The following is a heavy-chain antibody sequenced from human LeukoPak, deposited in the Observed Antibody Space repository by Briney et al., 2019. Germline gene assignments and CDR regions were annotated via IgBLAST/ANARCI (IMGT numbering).Heavy chain of an antibody. D-gene: IGHD3-10*01. J-gene: IGHJ6*01. CDR1: GFTFSSYA. Sequence: GGSLRLSCAASGFTFSSYAMSWVRQAPGKGLEWVSAISGSGGSTYYADSVKGQFTISRDNSKTTLYLQMNSLRADDTAVYYCAKLPPRLLWFNYSGMDVWGQRTTVTVSS. V-gene: IGHV3-23*01. CDR2: ISGSGGST. CDR3: AKLPPRLLWFNYSGMDV.